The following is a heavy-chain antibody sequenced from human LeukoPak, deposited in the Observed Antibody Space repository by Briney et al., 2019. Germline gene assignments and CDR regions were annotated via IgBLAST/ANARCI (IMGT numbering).Heavy chain of an antibody. CDR1: GYTFSIYL. CDR2: IIPIFDSA. Sequence: ASVKVSCKASGYTFSIYLMHWVRQAPGQGLEWMGGIIPIFDSANYAQKFQGRVTISADESTSTAYMDLSSLSSQDTAVYYCARGDVGGFGEYFVYWGQGTLVTVSS. V-gene: IGHV1-69*13. D-gene: IGHD3-10*01. CDR3: ARGDVGGFGEYFVY. J-gene: IGHJ4*02.